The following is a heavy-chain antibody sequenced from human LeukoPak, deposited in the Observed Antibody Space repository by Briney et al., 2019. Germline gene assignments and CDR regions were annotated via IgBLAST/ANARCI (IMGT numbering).Heavy chain of an antibody. CDR2: IYYSGST. CDR3: ASRGIAVAGTYRNAFDI. V-gene: IGHV4-39*07. CDR1: GGSISSSSYY. J-gene: IGHJ3*02. Sequence: PSETLSLTCTVSGGSISSSSYYWGWIRQPPGKGLEWIGSIYYSGSTYYNPSLKSRVTMSVDTSKNQFSLKLSSVTAADTAVYYCASRGIAVAGTYRNAFDIWGQGTMVTVSS. D-gene: IGHD6-19*01.